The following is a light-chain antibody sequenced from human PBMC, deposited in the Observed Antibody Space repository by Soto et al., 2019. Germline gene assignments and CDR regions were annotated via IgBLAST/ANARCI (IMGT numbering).Light chain of an antibody. Sequence: QSVLTQPPSVSGAPGQRVTISCTGTVGLVSWYQQHPGKVPKLIIYDDTKRPSGVSSRFSGSKSGNTASLTISGLQTEDEADYYCCLYVGGRTYLFGTGTKVTVL. V-gene: IGLV2-23*01. CDR2: DDT. CDR1: VGL. J-gene: IGLJ1*01. CDR3: CLYVGGRTYL.